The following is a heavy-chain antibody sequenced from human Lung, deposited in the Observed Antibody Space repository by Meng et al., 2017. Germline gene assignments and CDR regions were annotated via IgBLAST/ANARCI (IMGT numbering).Heavy chain of an antibody. Sequence: QVQLVQSGAEVKKPGVSLKLSCETSGFTFTTYFLHWLRQAPGQGLQWMGLLNPNGDVTTYSPRFQGRITLTGDTSTSTLYMELSSLTSDDTAVYYCAREMPMTCYFDQWGQGTLVTVS. CDR2: LNPNGDVT. J-gene: IGHJ4*03. D-gene: IGHD3-22*01. CDR3: AREMPMTCYFDQ. CDR1: GFTFTTYF. V-gene: IGHV1-46*01.